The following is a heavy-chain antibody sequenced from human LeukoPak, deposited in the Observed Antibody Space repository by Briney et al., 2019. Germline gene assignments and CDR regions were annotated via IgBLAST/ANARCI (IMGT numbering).Heavy chain of an antibody. J-gene: IGHJ6*02. D-gene: IGHD1-26*01. CDR3: ARALSGSYYYYYGTDV. CDR1: GYTFTSYD. CDR2: MNPNSGNT. V-gene: IGHV1-8*01. Sequence: ASVKVSCKASGYTFTSYDINWVRQATGQGLEWMGWMNPNSGNTGYAQKFQGRVTMTRNTSISTAYMELSSLRSEDTAVYYCARALSGSYYYYYGTDVWGQGTTVTVSS.